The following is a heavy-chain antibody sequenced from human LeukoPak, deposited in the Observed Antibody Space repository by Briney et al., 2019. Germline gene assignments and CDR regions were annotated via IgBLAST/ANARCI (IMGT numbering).Heavy chain of an antibody. CDR2: INPNSGGT. CDR3: ARSRGFAYYDFWSGYYAPYGMDV. CDR1: GYTFTGYY. D-gene: IGHD3-3*01. J-gene: IGHJ6*02. Sequence: ASVKVSCKASGYTFTGYYMHWVRQAPGQGLEWMGWINPNSGGTNYAQKLQGRVTMTTDTSTSTAYMELRSLGSDDTAVYYCARSRGFAYYDFWSGYYAPYGMDVWGQGTTVTVSS. V-gene: IGHV1-2*02.